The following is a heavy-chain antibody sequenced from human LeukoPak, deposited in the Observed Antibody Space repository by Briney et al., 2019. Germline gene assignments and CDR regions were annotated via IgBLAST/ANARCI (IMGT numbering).Heavy chain of an antibody. Sequence: GGSLRLSCAASGVTLGTYAMSWARQAPGKGLEWVSGISSSGSGDSIFYADSVKGRFTISRDNSKNTLYLQMNSLRAEDAALYYCAKEGCGSTNCYPRFDYWGQGTLVTVSS. CDR1: GVTLGTYA. J-gene: IGHJ4*02. CDR3: AKEGCGSTNCYPRFDY. D-gene: IGHD2-2*01. CDR2: ISSSGSGDSI. V-gene: IGHV3-23*01.